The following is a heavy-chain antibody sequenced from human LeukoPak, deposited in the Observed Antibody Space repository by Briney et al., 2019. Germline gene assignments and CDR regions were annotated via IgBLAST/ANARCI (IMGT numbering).Heavy chain of an antibody. CDR1: GGSISSSSYY. CDR2: IYYSGST. D-gene: IGHD4-23*01. CDR3: ARSHGGNWAYLDY. V-gene: IGHV4-39*07. Sequence: PSETLSLTCTVSGGSISSSSYYWGWILQPPGKGLEWIGSIYYSGSTYYNPSLKSPVTISVDTSKNQFSLKLSSVTAADTAVYYCARSHGGNWAYLDYWGQGTLVTVSS. J-gene: IGHJ4*02.